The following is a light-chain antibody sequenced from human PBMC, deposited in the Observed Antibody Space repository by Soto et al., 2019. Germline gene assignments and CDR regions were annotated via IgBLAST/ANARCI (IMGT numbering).Light chain of an antibody. V-gene: IGKV3-20*01. CDR3: QQYGRPPRAT. J-gene: IGKJ5*01. CDR1: QSVSNTY. Sequence: EIVLTQSPGTLSLSPGDTATLSCRAIQSVSNTYLAWYQVKPGQAPRLLIYEASSRATGIPDRFSGGGSGTDFTLSISKVEPEDFAVYYCQQYGRPPRATFGQGTRLEI. CDR2: EAS.